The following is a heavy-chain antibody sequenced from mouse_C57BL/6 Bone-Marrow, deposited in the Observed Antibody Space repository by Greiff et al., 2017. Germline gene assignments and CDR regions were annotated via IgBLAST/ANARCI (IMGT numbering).Heavy chain of an antibody. CDR3: ARSITTVVAYYFDY. Sequence: QVQLQQPGAELVKPGASVKLSCKASGYTFTSYWMHWVKQRPGQGLEWIGMIHPNSGSTNYNEKFKSKATLTVDKSSSTAYMRLSSLTSEDSAVYYCARSITTVVAYYFDYWGQGTTLTVSS. V-gene: IGHV1-64*01. D-gene: IGHD1-1*01. J-gene: IGHJ2*01. CDR2: IHPNSGST. CDR1: GYTFTSYW.